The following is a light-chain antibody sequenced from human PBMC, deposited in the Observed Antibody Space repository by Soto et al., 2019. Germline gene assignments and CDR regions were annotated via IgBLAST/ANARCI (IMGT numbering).Light chain of an antibody. J-gene: IGLJ3*02. V-gene: IGLV2-14*01. CDR3: SSKTSTTPVV. CDR1: SSDIGAYNY. Sequence: QSALTQPASVSGSPGQSITISCTGTSSDIGAYNYVSWYQHHPGKAPKLMIYEVSNRPSGLSNRFSGSKSGNTASLTISGLQAEDEADYYCSSKTSTTPVVFGGGTTLTV. CDR2: EVS.